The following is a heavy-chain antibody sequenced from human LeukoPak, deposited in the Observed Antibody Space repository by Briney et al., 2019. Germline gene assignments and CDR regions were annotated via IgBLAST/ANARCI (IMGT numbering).Heavy chain of an antibody. CDR2: ISYDGSNK. V-gene: IGHV3-30-3*02. D-gene: IGHD5-12*01. J-gene: IGHJ4*02. Sequence: PGRSLRLSCAASGFTFSSYAMHWVRQAPGKGLEWVAVISYDGSNKYYADSVKGRFTISRDNSKNTLYLQMDSLRAEDTAVYYCAKCGYSAYDADYWGQGTLVTVSS. CDR3: AKCGYSAYDADY. CDR1: GFTFSSYA.